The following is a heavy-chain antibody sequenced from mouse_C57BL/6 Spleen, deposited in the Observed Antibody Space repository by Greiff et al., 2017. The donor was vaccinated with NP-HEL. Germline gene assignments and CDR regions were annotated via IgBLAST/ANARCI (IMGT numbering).Heavy chain of an antibody. Sequence: QVQLQQPGAELVRPGSSVKLSCKASGYPFTSYWMHWVKQRPIQGLEWIGNIDPSDSETHYNQKFKDKATLTVDKSSSTAYMQLSSLTSEDSAVYYCARKGLFTSVVAFDYWGQGTTRTVSS. V-gene: IGHV1-52*01. D-gene: IGHD1-1*01. CDR2: IDPSDSET. CDR1: GYPFTSYW. CDR3: ARKGLFTSVVAFDY. J-gene: IGHJ2*01.